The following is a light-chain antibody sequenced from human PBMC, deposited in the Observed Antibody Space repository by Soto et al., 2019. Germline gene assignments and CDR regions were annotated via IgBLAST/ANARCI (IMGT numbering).Light chain of an antibody. Sequence: QSVLAQPASVSWSPGQSITIRCTGSSSDVGGYDHVCWYQQYPGKAPKLLIYEVSHRPSGVSNRFSGSKSGNTASLTISGLQAEDEADYYCSSYTNSNTWVFGGGTKVTVL. CDR2: EVS. V-gene: IGLV2-14*01. CDR1: SSDVGGYDH. J-gene: IGLJ3*02. CDR3: SSYTNSNTWV.